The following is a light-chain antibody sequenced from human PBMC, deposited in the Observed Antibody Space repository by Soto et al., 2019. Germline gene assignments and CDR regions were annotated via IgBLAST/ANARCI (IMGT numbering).Light chain of an antibody. CDR2: AAS. CDR3: HQYNYYRPT. J-gene: IGKJ1*01. V-gene: IGKV1D-16*01. CDR1: QGITYW. Sequence: DIQMTQSPSSVSASLGDRVTITCRASQGITYWLAWYQQRPGRAPKCLIYAASILESGVPSRFSGSGSGTEFTLTISSLQPDDFATYYCHQYNYYRPTFGQGTKVEI.